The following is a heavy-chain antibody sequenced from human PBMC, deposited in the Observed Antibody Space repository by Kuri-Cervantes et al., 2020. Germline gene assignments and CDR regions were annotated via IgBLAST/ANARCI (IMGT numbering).Heavy chain of an antibody. D-gene: IGHD4-11*01. CDR1: GYTLPA. CDR2: INAGNGNT. J-gene: IGHJ6*03. CDR3: ARDSVTTGSYYYYMDV. V-gene: IGHV1-3*01. Sequence: ASVKVSCKASGYTLPAMHWVRQAPGQRLEWMGWINAGNGNTKYSQKFQGRVTITRDTSASTAYMELSSLRSEDTAVYYCARDSVTTGSYYYYMDVWGKGTTVTVSS.